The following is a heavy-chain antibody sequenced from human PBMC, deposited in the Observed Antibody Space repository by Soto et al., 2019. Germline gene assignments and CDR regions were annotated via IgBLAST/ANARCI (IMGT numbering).Heavy chain of an antibody. V-gene: IGHV4-39*01. J-gene: IGHJ3*02. D-gene: IGHD3-10*01. CDR3: ARHGSDFGTNSFDT. Sequence: QLHLQESGPGLVKPSETPSLTCTVSGASIISSTFFWAWIRQPPGKGLEWIGNVFRTGNTHYNPSLKNRVIISVDTSKNQFSLNLTSVTAADTAIYFCARHGSDFGTNSFDTWGQGTLLTVSS. CDR2: VFRTGNT. CDR1: GASIISSTFF.